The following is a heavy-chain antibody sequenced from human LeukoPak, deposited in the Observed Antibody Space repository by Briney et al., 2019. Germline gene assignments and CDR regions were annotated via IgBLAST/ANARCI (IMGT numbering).Heavy chain of an antibody. V-gene: IGHV1-46*01. D-gene: IGHD1-1*01. Sequence: GASVKVSCKTSGYTFTTYYIHWMRQAPGQGLEWMGTIDSSGGSTNYAQKFQGRVTMTRDTPTSTVYLELSSLRSEDTAVYYCGRGGSTGIFDYWGQGTLVTVSS. CDR3: GRGGSTGIFDY. CDR2: IDSSGGST. CDR1: GYTFTTYY. J-gene: IGHJ4*02.